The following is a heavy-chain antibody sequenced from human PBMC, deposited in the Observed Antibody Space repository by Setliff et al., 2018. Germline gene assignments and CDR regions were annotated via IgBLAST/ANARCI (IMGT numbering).Heavy chain of an antibody. Sequence: GGSLRLSCAASGFTFSSYAMSWVRQAPGKGLEWVSGISGSGGSTDYADSVKGRFTISRDNSKNTMSLQMNSLRAEDTAVYYCARAFYYDFWTFDYWGQGTLVTVSS. CDR1: GFTFSSYA. CDR3: ARAFYYDFWTFDY. CDR2: ISGSGGST. D-gene: IGHD3-3*01. J-gene: IGHJ4*02. V-gene: IGHV3-23*01.